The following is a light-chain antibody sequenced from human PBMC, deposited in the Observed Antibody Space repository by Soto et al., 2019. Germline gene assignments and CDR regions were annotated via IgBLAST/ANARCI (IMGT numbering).Light chain of an antibody. J-gene: IGLJ2*01. CDR2: GNS. V-gene: IGLV1-40*01. CDR1: SSNIGAGYD. Sequence: QSVLTQPPAVSGAPGQRVTISCTGSSSNIGAGYDVHWYQQLPGTAPKLLIYGNSNRPSGVPDRFSGSKSGTSASLAITGLQAEDEADYYCQSYDSSLSSVVFGGVTTLTVL. CDR3: QSYDSSLSSVV.